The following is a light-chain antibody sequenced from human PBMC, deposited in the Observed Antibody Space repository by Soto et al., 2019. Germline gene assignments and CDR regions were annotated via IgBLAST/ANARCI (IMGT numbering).Light chain of an antibody. V-gene: IGLV3-21*04. CDR1: NIGSKS. CDR3: QVWDSSSDHVI. CDR2: YGS. J-gene: IGLJ2*01. Sequence: SYELTQPPSVSVAPGKTARITCGGNNIGSKSVHWYQQKPGQAPVLVIYYGSDRPSGIPERFSGSSSGNTATLTISRVEAGDEADYDCQVWDSSSDHVIFGGGTKLTVL.